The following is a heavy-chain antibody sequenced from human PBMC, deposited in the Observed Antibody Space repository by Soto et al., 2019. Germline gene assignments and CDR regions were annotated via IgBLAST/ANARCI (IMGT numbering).Heavy chain of an antibody. CDR2: IYHSGST. Sequence: PSETLSLTCAVSGGSISSGGYSWSWIRQPPGKGPEWIGYIYHSGSTYYNPSLKSRVTISVDRSKNQFSLKLISVTAADTAVYYCARARLGNLCGSFDYWGQGTLVTVSS. J-gene: IGHJ4*02. CDR3: ARARLGNLCGSFDY. D-gene: IGHD1-26*01. CDR1: GGSISSGGYS. V-gene: IGHV4-30-2*01.